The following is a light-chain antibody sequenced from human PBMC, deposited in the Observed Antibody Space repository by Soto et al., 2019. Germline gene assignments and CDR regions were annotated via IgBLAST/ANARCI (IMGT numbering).Light chain of an antibody. CDR1: QSVSSSY. CDR3: QQYGSSPLT. J-gene: IGKJ3*01. V-gene: IGKV3D-20*01. CDR2: DAS. Sequence: EIVLTQSPATLSLSPGERATLSCGASQSVSSSYLVWYQQKPGLAPRLLIYDASSRATGIPDRFSGSGSGTDFTLTISRLEPEDFAVYYCQQYGSSPLTFGPGTKVDIK.